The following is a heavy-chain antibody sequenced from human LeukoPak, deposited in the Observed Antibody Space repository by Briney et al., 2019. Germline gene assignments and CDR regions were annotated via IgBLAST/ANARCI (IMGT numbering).Heavy chain of an antibody. Sequence: GGSLRLSCAASGFIFNSYGISWFRQAPGKGLEGVSAISGSGDSTYDADSVKGRFTISRDNSKSTLYLQMNSLRAEDTAVYFCAKYAAYSGIYYFDCWGQGTLVTVSS. CDR1: GFIFNSYG. D-gene: IGHD3-10*01. J-gene: IGHJ4*02. CDR3: AKYAAYSGIYYFDC. V-gene: IGHV3-23*01. CDR2: ISGSGDST.